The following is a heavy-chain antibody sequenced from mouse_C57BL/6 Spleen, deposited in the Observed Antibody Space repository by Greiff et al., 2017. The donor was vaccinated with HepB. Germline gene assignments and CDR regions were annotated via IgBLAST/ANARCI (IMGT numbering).Heavy chain of an antibody. CDR1: EYEFPSHD. J-gene: IGHJ1*03. CDR3: ARHGDGYETHFDV. CDR2: INSDGGST. V-gene: IGHV5-2*01. D-gene: IGHD2-2*01. Sequence: DVKLVESGGGLVQPGESLKLSCESNEYEFPSHDMSWVRKTPEKRLELVAAINSDGGSTYYPDTMERRFIISRDNTKKTLYLQMSSLRSEDTALYYWARHGDGYETHFDVWGTGTTVTVSS.